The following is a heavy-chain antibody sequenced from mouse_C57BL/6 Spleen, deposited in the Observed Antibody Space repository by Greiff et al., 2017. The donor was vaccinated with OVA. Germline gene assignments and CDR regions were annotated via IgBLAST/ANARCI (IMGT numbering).Heavy chain of an antibody. J-gene: IGHJ1*03. CDR1: GYTFTSYG. D-gene: IGHD1-1*01. Sequence: VQLQQSGAELARPGASVKLSCKASGYTFTSYGISWVKQRTGQGLEWIGEIYPRSGNTYYNEKFKGKATLTADKSSSTAYMELRSLTSEDSAVYFCARRDTTVWYFDVWGTGTTVTVSS. CDR3: ARRDTTVWYFDV. V-gene: IGHV1-81*01. CDR2: IYPRSGNT.